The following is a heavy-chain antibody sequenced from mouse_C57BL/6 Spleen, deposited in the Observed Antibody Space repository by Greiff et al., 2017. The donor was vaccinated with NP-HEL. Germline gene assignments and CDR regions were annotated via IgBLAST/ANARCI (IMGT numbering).Heavy chain of an antibody. CDR3: ARSSYYWFAY. CDR2: IRNKANGYTT. V-gene: IGHV7-3*01. J-gene: IGHJ3*01. D-gene: IGHD1-1*01. Sequence: EVKVVESGGGLVQPGGSLSLSCAASGFTFTDYYMSWVRQPPGKALEWLGFIRNKANGYTTEYSASVKGRFTISRDNSQSILYLQMNALRAEDSATYYCARSSYYWFAYWGQGTLVTVSA. CDR1: GFTFTDYY.